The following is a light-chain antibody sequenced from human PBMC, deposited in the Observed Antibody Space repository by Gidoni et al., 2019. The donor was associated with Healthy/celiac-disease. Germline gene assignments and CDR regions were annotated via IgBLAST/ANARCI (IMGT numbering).Light chain of an antibody. CDR3: QQSYSTPFT. J-gene: IGKJ3*01. V-gene: IGKV1-39*01. Sequence: DIQMPPSPSSLSASVGDRVTITCRASQSISSHLNWYQQKPGKSPKLLIYAASSLQSGVPSRFSGSGSGTDFTLTISSLQPEDFATYYCQQSYSTPFTFGPGTKVDIK. CDR2: AAS. CDR1: QSISSH.